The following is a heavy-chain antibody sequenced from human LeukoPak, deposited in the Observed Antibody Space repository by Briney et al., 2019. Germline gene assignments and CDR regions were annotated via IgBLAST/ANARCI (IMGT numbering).Heavy chain of an antibody. CDR3: AKATYYYDSSGAPDY. CDR2: IKSDGSKT. CDR1: GFTFSSHW. V-gene: IGHV3-74*01. D-gene: IGHD3-22*01. J-gene: IGHJ4*02. Sequence: GGSLRLSCAASGFTFSSHWIHWVRQAPGKGLVWVSGIKSDGSKTPYADSVEGRFTISRDNAKNTLYLQMNSLRAEDTAVYYCAKATYYYDSSGAPDYWGQGTLVTVSS.